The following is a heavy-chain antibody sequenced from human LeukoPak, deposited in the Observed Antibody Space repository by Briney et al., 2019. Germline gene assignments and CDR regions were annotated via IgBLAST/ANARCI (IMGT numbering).Heavy chain of an antibody. J-gene: IGHJ3*01. Sequence: ASVKVSCKASGGTFSSYTISWVRQAPGQGLEWMGRINPSSGDANYPQNFRGRVTMTRDTSRNITYMELSSLRPDDTAVYYCVRAIIGYCTSTTCPTNAFDFWGQGTMVTVSS. CDR2: INPSSGDA. CDR1: GGTFSSYT. D-gene: IGHD2-2*01. CDR3: VRAIIGYCTSTTCPTNAFDF. V-gene: IGHV1-2*06.